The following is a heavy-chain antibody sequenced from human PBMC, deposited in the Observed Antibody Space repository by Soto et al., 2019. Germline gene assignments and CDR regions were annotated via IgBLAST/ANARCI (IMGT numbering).Heavy chain of an antibody. J-gene: IGHJ6*03. CDR3: TTDPANYYYGSGSYLLSYYYYYMDV. Sequence: EVQLVESGGGLVKPGGSLRLSCAASGFTFSNAWMSWVRQAPGKGLEWVGRIKSKTDGGTTDYAAPVKGRFTISRDDSKNTLYLQMHSLKTEDTAVYYCTTDPANYYYGSGSYLLSYYYYYMDVWGKGTTVTVSS. D-gene: IGHD3-10*01. CDR2: IKSKTDGGTT. V-gene: IGHV3-15*01. CDR1: GFTFSNAW.